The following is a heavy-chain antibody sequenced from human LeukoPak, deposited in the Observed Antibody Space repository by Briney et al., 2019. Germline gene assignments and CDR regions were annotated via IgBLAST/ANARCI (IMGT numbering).Heavy chain of an antibody. Sequence: PGGSLRLSCAASGFAFSSYAMHWVRQGPGKGLEWVALVSYDGGSKYYADSVKGRFTISRDNSKNTLYLQMNSLRAEDTAVYYCAKDWGYRAAAVTGVVDYWGQGTLVTVSS. CDR1: GFAFSSYA. V-gene: IGHV3-30-3*01. D-gene: IGHD6-13*01. CDR3: AKDWGYRAAAVTGVVDY. CDR2: VSYDGGSK. J-gene: IGHJ4*02.